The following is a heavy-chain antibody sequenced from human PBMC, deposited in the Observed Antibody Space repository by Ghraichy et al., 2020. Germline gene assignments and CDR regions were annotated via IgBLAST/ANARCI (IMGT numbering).Heavy chain of an antibody. J-gene: IGHJ3*01. CDR2: LGADGRSP. D-gene: IGHD3-10*01. V-gene: IGHV3-23*01. Sequence: GGSLRLSCAVSEFTFDGYPMTWVRQAPGKGREWVSTLGADGRSPFYADSVKGRSTISRDKSKRTMYLQMNSLRADDTAVYYCAKEGGRLGEGAFDVWGQGTKVTVSS. CDR1: EFTFDGYP. CDR3: AKEGGRLGEGAFDV.